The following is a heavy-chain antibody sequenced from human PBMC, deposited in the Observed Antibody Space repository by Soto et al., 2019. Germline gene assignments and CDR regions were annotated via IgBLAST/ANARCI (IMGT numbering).Heavy chain of an antibody. D-gene: IGHD3-10*01. J-gene: IGHJ4*02. Sequence: VRLVESGGGSVKPAGSLRLSCTASGLRLSDGWMNWVRQTPGKGLEWVGRIKSKADGGTVDYAAPVNGRFTISRDDSRNMLYLQMNNLRADDTGIYYCTRRPKARDAGVDPLAYWGQGALVTVSS. V-gene: IGHV3-15*07. CDR3: TRRPKARDAGVDPLAY. CDR2: IKSKADGGTV. CDR1: GLRLSDGW.